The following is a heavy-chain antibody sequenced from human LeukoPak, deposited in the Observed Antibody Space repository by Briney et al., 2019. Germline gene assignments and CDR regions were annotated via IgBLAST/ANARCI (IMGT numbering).Heavy chain of an antibody. CDR2: ISTDGSDK. Sequence: GRSLRLSCAASGFTFSDYGMQWVRQAPGKGLEWEALISTDGSDKDYADSVKGRFTLSRDNSKNTLYLQMNSLRVEDTAVYYCAKDGTSSWFGEATWGQGTLVTVSS. V-gene: IGHV3-30*18. CDR3: AKDGTSSWFGEAT. J-gene: IGHJ5*02. D-gene: IGHD6-13*01. CDR1: GFTFSDYG.